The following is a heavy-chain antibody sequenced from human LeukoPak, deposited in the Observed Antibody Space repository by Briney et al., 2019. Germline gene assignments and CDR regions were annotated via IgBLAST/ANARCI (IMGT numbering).Heavy chain of an antibody. CDR3: ARHHDYDDYFDY. D-gene: IGHD4-17*01. J-gene: IGHJ4*02. Sequence: SETLSLTCTVSGGSISSSSYYWGWIRQPPGKGLEWIGSIYYSGSTYYNPSLKSRVTISVDTSKNQFSLKLSSVTAADTAVYYCARHHDYDDYFDYWGQGTLVTVSS. CDR1: GGSISSSSYY. CDR2: IYYSGST. V-gene: IGHV4-39*01.